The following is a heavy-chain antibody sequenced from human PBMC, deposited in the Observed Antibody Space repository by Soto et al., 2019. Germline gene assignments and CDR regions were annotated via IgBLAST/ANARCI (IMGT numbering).Heavy chain of an antibody. J-gene: IGHJ4*02. CDR1: GLTFSSYS. CDR2: ISPAGNSV. Sequence: GGSLRLSCVASGLTFSSYSINWIRQAPGKGPEWVSWISPAGNSVDYTDSVKGRFTISRDNAENSLYLEMNSLRDEDTAVYYCVRDHLWAFDYWGQGTLVTVSS. CDR3: VRDHLWAFDY. D-gene: IGHD3-16*01. V-gene: IGHV3-48*02.